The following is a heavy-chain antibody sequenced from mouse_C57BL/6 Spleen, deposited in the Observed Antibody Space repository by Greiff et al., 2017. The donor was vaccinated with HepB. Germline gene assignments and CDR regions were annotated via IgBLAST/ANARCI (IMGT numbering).Heavy chain of an antibody. V-gene: IGHV2-2*01. CDR3: AKAYYSKGGFFDY. D-gene: IGHD2-5*01. CDR2: IWSGGST. J-gene: IGHJ2*01. Sequence: VKVVESGPGLVQPSQSLSITCTVSGFSLTSYGVHWVRQSPGKGLEWLGVIWSGGSTDYNAAFISRLSISKDNSKSQVFFKMNSLQADDTAIYYCAKAYYSKGGFFDYWGQGTTLTVSS. CDR1: GFSLTSYG.